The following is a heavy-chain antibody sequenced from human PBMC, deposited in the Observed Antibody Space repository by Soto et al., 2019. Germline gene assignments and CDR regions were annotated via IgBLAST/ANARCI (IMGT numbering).Heavy chain of an antibody. CDR2: IIPIFGTA. J-gene: IGHJ4*02. Sequence: SVKVSCKASGGTFSSYAISWVRQAPGQGLEWMGGIIPIFGTANYAQKFQGRVTITADESTSTAYMELSSLRSEDTAVYYCARAAAHYYDSSGYSPVLVTYWGQGTLVTVSS. CDR1: GGTFSSYA. V-gene: IGHV1-69*13. D-gene: IGHD3-22*01. CDR3: ARAAAHYYDSSGYSPVLVTY.